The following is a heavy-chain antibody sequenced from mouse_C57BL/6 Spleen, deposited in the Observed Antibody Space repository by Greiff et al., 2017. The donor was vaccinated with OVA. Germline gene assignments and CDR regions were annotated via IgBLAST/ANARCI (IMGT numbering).Heavy chain of an antibody. CDR2: IYPRDGST. CDR3: ARIYYDYDDGDYYAMDY. D-gene: IGHD2-4*01. V-gene: IGHV1-85*01. Sequence: QVQLQQSGPELVKPGASVKLSCKASGYTFTSYYINWVKQRPGQGLEWIGWIYPRDGSTKYNEKFKGKATLTVDTSSSTAYMELHSLTSEDSAVYFCARIYYDYDDGDYYAMDYWGQGTSVTVSS. J-gene: IGHJ4*01. CDR1: GYTFTSYY.